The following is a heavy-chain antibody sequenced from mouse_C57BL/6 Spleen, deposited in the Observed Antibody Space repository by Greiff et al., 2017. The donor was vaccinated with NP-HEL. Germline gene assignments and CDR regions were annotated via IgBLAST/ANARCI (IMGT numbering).Heavy chain of an antibody. J-gene: IGHJ4*01. D-gene: IGHD1-1*01. Sequence: EVKLMESGGDLVKPGGSLKLSCAASGFTFSSYGMSWVRQTPDKRLEWVATISSGGSYTYYPDSVKGRFTISRDNAKNTLYLQISSLKSEDTAMYYCARDYYGSSPYAMDYWGQGTSVTVSS. V-gene: IGHV5-6*01. CDR1: GFTFSSYG. CDR3: ARDYYGSSPYAMDY. CDR2: ISSGGSYT.